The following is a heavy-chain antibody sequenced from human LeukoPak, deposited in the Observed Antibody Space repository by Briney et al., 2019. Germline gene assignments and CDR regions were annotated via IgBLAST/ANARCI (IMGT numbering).Heavy chain of an antibody. Sequence: SETLSLTCAVYGGSFSGYYWSWIRQPPGKGLEWIGEINHSGSTNYNPSLKSRVTISVDTSKNQFSLKLSSVTAADRAVYYCARGPLSITIFGVVPPRFDPWGQGTLVTVSS. J-gene: IGHJ5*02. CDR1: GGSFSGYY. D-gene: IGHD3-3*01. CDR2: INHSGST. CDR3: ARGPLSITIFGVVPPRFDP. V-gene: IGHV4-34*01.